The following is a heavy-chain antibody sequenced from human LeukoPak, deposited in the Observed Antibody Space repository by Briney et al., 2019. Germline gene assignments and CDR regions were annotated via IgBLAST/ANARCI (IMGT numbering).Heavy chain of an antibody. V-gene: IGHV4-30-4*01. Sequence: PSETLSLTCTVSGGSIFTDDIYWSWIRQPPGRGLEWIGYIYYSGSTYYNPSLKSRVTILLDTSENHFSLKLTSVTAADTAVYYCARGAGFSSTTRGPNYFDPWGQGTLVTVSS. J-gene: IGHJ5*02. D-gene: IGHD6-13*01. CDR2: IYYSGST. CDR3: ARGAGFSSTTRGPNYFDP. CDR1: GGSIFTDDIY.